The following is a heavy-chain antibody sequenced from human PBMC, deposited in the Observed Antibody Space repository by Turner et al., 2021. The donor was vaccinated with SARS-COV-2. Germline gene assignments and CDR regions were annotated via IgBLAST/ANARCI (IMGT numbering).Heavy chain of an antibody. Sequence: EVQLLESGGGLVQPGGSLRLSCEASVFTFSNYAMSWVRQAPGKGPEWVSTTSTTGISTDYSDSVKGRFTISRDNSKNTLYLHMNSLRAEDTALYYCAKEWQLKYRAEHFDLWGQGTMVTVSS. D-gene: IGHD6-6*01. CDR2: TSTTGIST. J-gene: IGHJ3*01. CDR3: AKEWQLKYRAEHFDL. CDR1: VFTFSNYA. V-gene: IGHV3-23*01.